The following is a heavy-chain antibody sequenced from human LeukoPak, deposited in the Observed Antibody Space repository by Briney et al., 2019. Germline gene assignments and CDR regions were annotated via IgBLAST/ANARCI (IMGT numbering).Heavy chain of an antibody. Sequence: GGSLRLSCAASGFTFSSYAMSWVRQAPGKGLEWVSGLSASGGPTYYSDSVKGRFTLSRDNSKNTLYLQMNSLRAENTAVYYCAKGGSSYSEMDYWGQGTLVTVSS. J-gene: IGHJ4*02. D-gene: IGHD4-11*01. CDR1: GFTFSSYA. CDR3: AKGGSSYSEMDY. CDR2: LSASGGPT. V-gene: IGHV3-23*01.